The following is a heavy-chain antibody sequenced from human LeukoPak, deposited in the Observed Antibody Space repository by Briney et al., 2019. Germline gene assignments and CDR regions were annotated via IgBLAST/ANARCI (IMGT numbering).Heavy chain of an antibody. V-gene: IGHV4-38-2*02. J-gene: IGHJ6*03. D-gene: IGHD1-26*01. CDR1: GYSISSGYY. Sequence: SETLSLTCTVSGYSISSGYYWGWIRQPPGKGLEWIGSIYHSGSTYYNPSLKSRVTISVDTSKNQFSLKLSSVTAADTAVYYCARILSGSYFVHYYYYMDVWGKGTTVTVSS. CDR2: IYHSGST. CDR3: ARILSGSYFVHYYYYMDV.